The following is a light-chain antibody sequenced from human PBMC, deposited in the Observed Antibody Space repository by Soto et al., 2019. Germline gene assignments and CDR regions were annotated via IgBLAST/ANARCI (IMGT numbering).Light chain of an antibody. V-gene: IGLV2-8*01. CDR2: VVS. J-gene: IGLJ2*01. CDR3: SSYAGNNNLV. CDR1: SSDVAAYNY. Sequence: QSALTQPPSASGSPGQSVTISCTGTSSDVAAYNYVSWYQQHPGKAPKLLIYVVSERPSGVPDRFSGSKSANTASLTVSGLQAEDEADYYCSSYAGNNNLVFGGGTKVTVL.